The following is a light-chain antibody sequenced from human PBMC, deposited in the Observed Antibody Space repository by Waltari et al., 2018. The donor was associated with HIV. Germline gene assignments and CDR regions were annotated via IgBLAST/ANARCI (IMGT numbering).Light chain of an antibody. Sequence: SYELTQPPSVSVSPGQTARITCSGDALPKQFAYWYQQKAGQAPLMVIYKDDKRTSGIPARFSGSMSGTTVTLIISGVQPEDEADYYCESADDSGDHWVFGGGTKLSVL. CDR2: KDD. CDR1: ALPKQF. J-gene: IGLJ3*02. CDR3: ESADDSGDHWV. V-gene: IGLV3-25*03.